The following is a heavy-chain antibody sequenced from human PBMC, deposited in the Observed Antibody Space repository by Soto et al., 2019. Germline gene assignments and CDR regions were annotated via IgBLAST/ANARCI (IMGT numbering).Heavy chain of an antibody. CDR2: IYYSGST. Sequence: SETLSLTCTVSGGSISSGGYYWSWIRQHPGKGLEWIGYIYYSGSTYYNPSLKSRVTISVDTSKIQFSLKLSSVTAADTAVYYCARDKSDSKGPGSGRWFDPWGQGTLVTVSS. CDR3: ARDKSDSKGPGSGRWFDP. V-gene: IGHV4-31*03. D-gene: IGHD3-22*01. J-gene: IGHJ5*02. CDR1: GGSISSGGYY.